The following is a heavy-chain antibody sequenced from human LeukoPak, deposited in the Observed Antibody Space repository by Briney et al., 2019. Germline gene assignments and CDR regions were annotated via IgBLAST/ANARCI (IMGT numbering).Heavy chain of an antibody. J-gene: IGHJ4*02. V-gene: IGHV4-61*02. CDR3: ARVGYSYGVPFDY. D-gene: IGHD5-18*01. CDR1: GGSISSGTYY. Sequence: PSETLSLTCTVSGGSISSGTYYWSWIRQPAGKGLEWIGRIYTSGSTNYNPSLKSRVTISVDTSKNQFSLKLSSVTAADTAVYYCARVGYSYGVPFDYWGQGTLVTVSS. CDR2: IYTSGST.